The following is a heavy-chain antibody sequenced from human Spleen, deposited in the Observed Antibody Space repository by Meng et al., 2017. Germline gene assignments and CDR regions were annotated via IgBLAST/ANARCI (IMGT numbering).Heavy chain of an antibody. CDR3: ARGGTSQRRNWFDP. J-gene: IGHJ5*02. CDR2: ISSESAHI. CDR1: GFTFSSYS. D-gene: IGHD2-2*01. Sequence: GGSLRLSCEASGFTFSSYSMNWVRQAPGKGLEWVSSISSESAHILYAESVKGRFTISRDNSKNTLYLQMNSLRAEDTAVYYCARGGTSQRRNWFDPWGQGTLVTVSS. V-gene: IGHV3-21*01.